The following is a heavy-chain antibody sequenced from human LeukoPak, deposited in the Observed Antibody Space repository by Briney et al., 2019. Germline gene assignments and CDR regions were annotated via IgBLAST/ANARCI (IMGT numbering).Heavy chain of an antibody. V-gene: IGHV4-59*08. D-gene: IGHD1-26*01. Sequence: SETLSLTCTVSGGSISSYYWSWIRQPPGKGLEWIGYIYYSGSTNYNPSLKSRVTISVDTSKNQFSLKLSSVTAADTAAYYCATHGLSGSPAAHFDYWGQGTLVTVSS. CDR1: GGSISSYY. CDR2: IYYSGST. J-gene: IGHJ4*02. CDR3: ATHGLSGSPAAHFDY.